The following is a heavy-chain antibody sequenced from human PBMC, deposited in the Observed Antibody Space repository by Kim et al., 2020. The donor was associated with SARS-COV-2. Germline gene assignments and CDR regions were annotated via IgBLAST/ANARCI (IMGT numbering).Heavy chain of an antibody. CDR1: GYTFTGYY. D-gene: IGHD3-3*01. CDR2: INPNSGGT. J-gene: IGHJ4*02. V-gene: IGHV1-2*02. Sequence: ASVKVSCKASGYTFTGYYMHWVRQAPGQGLEWMGWINPNSGGTNYAQKFQGRVTMTRDTSISTAYMELSRLRSDDTAVYYCARDRLWVDLWSGYYGRYYFDYWGQGTLVTVSS. CDR3: ARDRLWVDLWSGYYGRYYFDY.